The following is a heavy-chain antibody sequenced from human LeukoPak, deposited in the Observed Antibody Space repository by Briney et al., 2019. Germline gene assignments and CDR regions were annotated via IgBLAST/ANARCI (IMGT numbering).Heavy chain of an antibody. Sequence: SETLSLTCTVSGGSISGFVWSWIRQPPGEGLDYIGFIYDTGTTNYNPLLKSRVTLSVDTSKNQFSLKLNSVTAADTAVYYCARLLHPSGYEWLFDSWGQGTLVTVSS. J-gene: IGHJ4*02. CDR3: ARLLHPSGYEWLFDS. CDR1: GGSISGFV. D-gene: IGHD5-12*01. CDR2: IYDTGTT. V-gene: IGHV4-59*08.